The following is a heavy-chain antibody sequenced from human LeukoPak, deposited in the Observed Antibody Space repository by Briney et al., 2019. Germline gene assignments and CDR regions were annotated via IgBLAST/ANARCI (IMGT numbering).Heavy chain of an antibody. J-gene: IGHJ4*02. CDR2: IYPSDSDT. V-gene: IGHV5-51*01. CDR3: ARRSHTSSPADY. CDR1: GYRFPDYL. D-gene: IGHD2-2*01. Sequence: GSLKIPRKGPGYRFPDYLIDWVRPVPRKGLEVIGIIYPSDSDTRYSPSFQGQVTMSAGKFISAAYLQWSSLRASDTAMYFCARRSHTSSPADYWGQGTLVTVSS.